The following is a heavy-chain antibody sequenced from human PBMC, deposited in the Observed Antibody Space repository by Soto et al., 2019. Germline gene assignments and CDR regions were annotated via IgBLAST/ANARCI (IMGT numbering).Heavy chain of an antibody. CDR2: IIPIFGTA. J-gene: IGHJ5*02. CDR3: ARGLVEQPLQVPDGWFDP. Sequence: QVQLVQSGAEVKKPGSSVKVSCKASGGTFSSYAISWVRQATGQGLEWMGGIIPIFGTANYAQKFQGRVTITADESASTAYMELGRLRSEDTAVYYCARGLVEQPLQVPDGWFDPWGQGTLVTVSS. CDR1: GGTFSSYA. V-gene: IGHV1-69*12. D-gene: IGHD2-8*02.